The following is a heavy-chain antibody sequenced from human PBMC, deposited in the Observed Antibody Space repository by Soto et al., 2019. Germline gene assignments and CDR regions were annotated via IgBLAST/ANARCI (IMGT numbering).Heavy chain of an antibody. CDR1: GYSFNYYW. CDR3: ARVPSVVAPGNAYFGLDV. D-gene: IGHD2-2*01. J-gene: IGHJ6*02. Sequence: EVQLVQSGGEVKKPGESLKISCKGSGYSFNYYWIAWVRQMPGKGLEWMGIIYPHDADTRYSPSFQGQVTISADKSTSTAYLQWTSLTTSDTAMSYCARVPSVVAPGNAYFGLDVWGQGTTVTVSS. CDR2: IYPHDADT. V-gene: IGHV5-51*01.